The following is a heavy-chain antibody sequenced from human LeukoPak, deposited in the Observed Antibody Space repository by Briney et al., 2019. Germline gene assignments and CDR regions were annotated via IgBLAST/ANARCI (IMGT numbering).Heavy chain of an antibody. Sequence: SQTLSLTCAISGDSVSSNSAAWNWIRQSPSRGLEWLGRTYYRSKWYNDYAVSVKSRITINPDTSKNQFSLQLNSVTPEDTAVYYCAREWKRCSSTSCYGCYYYGMDVWGQGTTVTVSS. CDR2: TYYRSKWYN. CDR3: AREWKRCSSTSCYGCYYYGMDV. D-gene: IGHD2-2*01. J-gene: IGHJ6*02. V-gene: IGHV6-1*01. CDR1: GDSVSSNSAA.